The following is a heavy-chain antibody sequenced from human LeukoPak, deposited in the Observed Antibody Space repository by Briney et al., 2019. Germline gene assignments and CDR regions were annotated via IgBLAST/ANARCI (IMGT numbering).Heavy chain of an antibody. CDR3: ARDPGQSGYYSYFDY. CDR1: GYTFTGYY. Sequence: ASVKVSCKASGYTFTGYYMHWVRQAPGQGLEWMGWINPNSGGTNYAQQFQGRVTITADESTTTAYMELSSLRSEDTAVYYCARDPGQSGYYSYFDYWGQGTLVTVSS. V-gene: IGHV1-2*02. D-gene: IGHD3-22*01. J-gene: IGHJ4*02. CDR2: INPNSGGT.